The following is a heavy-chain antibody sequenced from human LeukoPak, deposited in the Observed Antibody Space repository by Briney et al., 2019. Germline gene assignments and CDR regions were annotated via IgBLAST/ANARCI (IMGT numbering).Heavy chain of an antibody. CDR2: IYYSGST. J-gene: IGHJ4*02. V-gene: IGHV4-39*01. CDR3: ARHAGGITATGTRPFDY. Sequence: SETLSLTCTVSGASFSSSTYYWGWIRQSPGKGLEWIGSIYYSGSTYYNPSLKSRVTMSVDTPKNQFSLKLSSVTAADTAVYYCARHAGGITATGTRPFDYWGQGTLVTVSS. CDR1: GASFSSSTYY. D-gene: IGHD6-13*01.